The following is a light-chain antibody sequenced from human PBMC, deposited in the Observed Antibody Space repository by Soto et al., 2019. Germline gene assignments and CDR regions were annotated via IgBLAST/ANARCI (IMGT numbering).Light chain of an antibody. V-gene: IGKV3-11*01. CDR1: QSVSSY. Sequence: EIVLTQSPATLSLSPGERATLSCRASQSVSSYLAWYKQKPGQGPRLLIYDASNRATGIPARFSGSGSGTDFTLTISSLEPEDFAVYYCQQRSNWPPYTFGQGTKLEIK. CDR3: QQRSNWPPYT. CDR2: DAS. J-gene: IGKJ2*01.